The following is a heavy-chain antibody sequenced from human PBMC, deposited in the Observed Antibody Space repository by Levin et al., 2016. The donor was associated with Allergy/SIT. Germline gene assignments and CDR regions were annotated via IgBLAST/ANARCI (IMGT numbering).Heavy chain of an antibody. Sequence: SETLSLTCAVYGGSFSGYYWSWIRQPPGKGLEWIGEINHSGSTNYNPSLKSRVTISVDTSKNQFSLKLSSVTAADTAVYYCARGRGRRWNYFDYWGQGTLVTVSS. CDR2: INHSGST. CDR1: GGSFSGYY. D-gene: IGHD4-23*01. CDR3: ARGRGRRWNYFDY. V-gene: IGHV4-34*01. J-gene: IGHJ4*02.